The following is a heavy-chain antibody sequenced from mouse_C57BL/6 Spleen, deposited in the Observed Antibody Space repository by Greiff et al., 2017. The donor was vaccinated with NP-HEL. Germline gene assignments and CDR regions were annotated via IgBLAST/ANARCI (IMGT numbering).Heavy chain of an antibody. V-gene: IGHV1-82*01. CDR3: AIYGNYDAWFAY. CDR2: ISPGDGDT. CDR1: GYAFSSSW. J-gene: IGHJ3*01. D-gene: IGHD2-1*01. Sequence: QVQLQQSGPELVKPGASVKISCTASGYAFSSSWMNWVQQRPGKGLEWIGRISPGDGDTNYNGKFKGKATLTADKSSSTAYMQLSSLTSEDSAVDVCAIYGNYDAWFAYWGQGTLVTVSA.